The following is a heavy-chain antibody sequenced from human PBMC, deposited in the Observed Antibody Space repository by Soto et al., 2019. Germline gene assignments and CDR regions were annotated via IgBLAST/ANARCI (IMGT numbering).Heavy chain of an antibody. J-gene: IGHJ3*02. CDR2: ISYDGSNK. CDR3: AKEGMGLDAFDI. D-gene: IGHD1-26*01. V-gene: IGHV3-30*18. Sequence: GGSLRLSCAASGFTFSSYGMHWVRQAPGKGLEWVAVISYDGSNKYYADSVKGRFTISRDNSKNTLYLQMNSLRAEDTVVYYCAKEGMGLDAFDIWGQGTMVTVSS. CDR1: GFTFSSYG.